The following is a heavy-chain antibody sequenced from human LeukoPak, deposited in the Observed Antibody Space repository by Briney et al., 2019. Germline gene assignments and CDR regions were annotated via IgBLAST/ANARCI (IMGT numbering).Heavy chain of an antibody. D-gene: IGHD3-22*01. V-gene: IGHV3-7*01. CDR1: GFTFSSYW. Sequence: PGGSLRLSCAASGFTFSSYWMSWVRQAPGKGLEWVANIKQDGSEKYYVDSVKGRFTISRDNAKNSLYLQMNSLRAEDTAVYYFAXEIQPNYXXSSGYLDYWGQGTLVTVSS. J-gene: IGHJ4*02. CDR2: IKQDGSEK. CDR3: AXEIQPNYXXSSGYLDY.